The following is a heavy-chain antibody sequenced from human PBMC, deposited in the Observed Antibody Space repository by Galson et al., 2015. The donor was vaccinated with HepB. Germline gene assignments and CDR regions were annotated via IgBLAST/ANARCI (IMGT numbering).Heavy chain of an antibody. Sequence: PALVKPTQTLTPTCTVSGFSLSNARMGVSWIRQPPGKALEWLAHIFSNDEKSYSTSLKSRLTISKDTSKSQVVLTMTNMDPVDTATYYCARIVTTPYYYYYYGMDVWGQGTTVTVSS. V-gene: IGHV2-26*01. CDR3: ARIVTTPYYYYYYGMDV. CDR2: IFSNDEK. D-gene: IGHD1-1*01. CDR1: GFSLSNARMG. J-gene: IGHJ6*02.